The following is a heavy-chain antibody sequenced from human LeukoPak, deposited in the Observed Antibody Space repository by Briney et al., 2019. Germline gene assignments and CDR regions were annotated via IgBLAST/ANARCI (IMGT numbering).Heavy chain of an antibody. V-gene: IGHV4-34*01. D-gene: IGHD2-2*01. CDR3: TRLTVPLRFDP. J-gene: IGHJ5*02. CDR2: INHSGST. CDR1: GGSFSGYY. Sequence: KPSETLSLTCAVYGGSFSGYYWSWIRQPPGKGPEWIGEINHSGSTNYNPSLKSRVTISVDTSKNQFSLKLSPVTAADTAVYYCTRLTVPLRFDPWGQGTLVTVSS.